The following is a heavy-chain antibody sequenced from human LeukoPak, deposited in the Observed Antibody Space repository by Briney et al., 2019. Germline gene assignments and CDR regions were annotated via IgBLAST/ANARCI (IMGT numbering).Heavy chain of an antibody. CDR1: GGSISSYY. D-gene: IGHD3-10*01. CDR2: IYYSGST. V-gene: IGHV4-59*01. Sequence: SETLTLTCTVSGGSISSYYWSWIRQPPGKGLEWIGYIYYSGSTNYNPSLKSRVTISVDTSKNQFSLKLTSVTAADTAVYYCARDRELGYWGQGTLVTVSS. CDR3: ARDRELGY. J-gene: IGHJ4*02.